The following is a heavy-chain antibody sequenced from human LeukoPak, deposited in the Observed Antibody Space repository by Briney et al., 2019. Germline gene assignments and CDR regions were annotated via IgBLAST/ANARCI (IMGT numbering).Heavy chain of an antibody. V-gene: IGHV4-59*01. CDR1: GGSISSYY. J-gene: IGHJ4*02. CDR3: ARDQGIVGATGDY. CDR2: VYYSGTT. D-gene: IGHD1-26*01. Sequence: SETLSLTCTVSGGSISSYYWSWIRQPPGKGLEWIGYVYYSGTTNYNPSLKSRVIISVDTSKNQFSLKLSPVIAADTAVYYCARDQGIVGATGDYWGQGTLVTVSS.